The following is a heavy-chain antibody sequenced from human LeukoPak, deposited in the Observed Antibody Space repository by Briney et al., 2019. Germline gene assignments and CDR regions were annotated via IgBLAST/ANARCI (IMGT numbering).Heavy chain of an antibody. D-gene: IGHD4-17*01. J-gene: IGHJ5*02. V-gene: IGHV4-30-2*01. CDR3: ARGGMTTVTTATHWFDP. CDR2: IYHSGST. Sequence: SETLSLTCAVSGGSISSGGYSWSWIRQPPGKGLEWIGYIYHSGSTYYNPSLKSRVTISVDNSKNQFSLKLTSVTAADTAVYYCARGGMTTVTTATHWFDPWGRGTLVTVSS. CDR1: GGSISSGGYS.